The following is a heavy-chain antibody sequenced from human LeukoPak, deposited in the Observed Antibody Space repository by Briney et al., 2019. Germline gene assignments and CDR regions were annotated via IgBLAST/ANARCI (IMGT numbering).Heavy chain of an antibody. V-gene: IGHV4-4*07. CDR3: ARVLYDSSGYDYLDY. J-gene: IGHJ4*02. D-gene: IGHD3-22*01. CDR1: GGSISSYH. Sequence: PSETLSLTCTVSGGSISSYHWSWIRQPAGKGLEWIGRIYTSGSTNYNPSLKSRVTMSVDTSKNQFSLKLSSVTAADTAVYYCARVLYDSSGYDYLDYWGQGTLVTVSS. CDR2: IYTSGST.